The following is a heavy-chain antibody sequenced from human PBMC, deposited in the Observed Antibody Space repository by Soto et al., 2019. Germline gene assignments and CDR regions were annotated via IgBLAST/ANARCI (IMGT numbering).Heavy chain of an antibody. CDR2: IYWNDDK. V-gene: IGHV2-5*01. D-gene: IGHD4-17*01. Sequence: QITLKESGPTLVNPTQSLTLTCTFSGFSLSTSGVGVGWIRQPPGKALEWLALIYWNDDKRYSPSLKSSLTVTKDASKNQVVLTMTNMDPVDTATYYCAHRPGYYGDYPFDYWGQGTLVSVSS. CDR1: GFSLSTSGVG. J-gene: IGHJ4*02. CDR3: AHRPGYYGDYPFDY.